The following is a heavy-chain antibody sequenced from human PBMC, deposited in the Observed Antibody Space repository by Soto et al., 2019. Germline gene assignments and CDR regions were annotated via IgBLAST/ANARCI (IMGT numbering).Heavy chain of an antibody. CDR1: GYSFTSYW. Sequence: GESLKISCKGSGYSFTSYWIGWVRQMPGKGLEWMGIIYPGDSDTRYSPSFQGQVTISADKSNSTAYLQWSSLKASGTAMYYCARLPPYCGGDCHPFDYYGMDVWGQGTTLTFAS. CDR2: IYPGDSDT. J-gene: IGHJ6*02. CDR3: ARLPPYCGGDCHPFDYYGMDV. V-gene: IGHV5-51*01. D-gene: IGHD2-21*02.